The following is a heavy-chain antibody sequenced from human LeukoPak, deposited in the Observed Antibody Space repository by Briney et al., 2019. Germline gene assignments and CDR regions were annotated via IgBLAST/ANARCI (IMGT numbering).Heavy chain of an antibody. CDR2: IYYSGST. CDR3: ASSYDYSRFDY. D-gene: IGHD6-13*01. CDR1: GASISSYY. J-gene: IGHJ4*02. Sequence: SETLSLTCTVSGASISSYYWSWIRQPPGEGLEWIGYIYYSGSTNYNPSLKSRVTISVDTSKNQFSLKLSSVTAADTAVYYCASSYDYSRFDYWGQGTLVTVSS. V-gene: IGHV4-59*01.